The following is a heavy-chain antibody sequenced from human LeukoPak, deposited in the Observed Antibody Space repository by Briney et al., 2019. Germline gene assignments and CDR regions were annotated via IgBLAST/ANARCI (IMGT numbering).Heavy chain of an antibody. V-gene: IGHV4-31*03. CDR1: GGSISSGGYY. J-gene: IGHJ6*03. Sequence: SETLSLTCTVSGGSISSGGYYWSWIRQHPGKGLEWIGYIYYSGSTYYNPSLKSRVTISVDTSKNQFSLKLSSVTAADTAVYYCARGKTGNTYYYYYMDVWGKGTTVTVSS. D-gene: IGHD1-1*01. CDR2: IYYSGST. CDR3: ARGKTGNTYYYYYMDV.